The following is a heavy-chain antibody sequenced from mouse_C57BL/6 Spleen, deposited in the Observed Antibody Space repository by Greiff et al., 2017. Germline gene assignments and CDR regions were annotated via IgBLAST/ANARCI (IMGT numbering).Heavy chain of an antibody. CDR1: GYTFTSYW. V-gene: IGHV1-69*01. CDR3: ARKGIDFFDY. Sequence: QVQLQQPGAELVMPGASVKLSCKASGYTFTSYWMHWVKQRPGQGLEWIGEIDPSDSYTNYNQKFKGKSTLTVDKSSSTAYMQLSSLTSEDSAVYYWARKGIDFFDYWGQGTTLTVSS. CDR2: IDPSDSYT. J-gene: IGHJ2*01.